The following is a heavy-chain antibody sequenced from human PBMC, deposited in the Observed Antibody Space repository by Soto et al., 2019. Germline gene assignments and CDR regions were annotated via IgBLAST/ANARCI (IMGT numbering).Heavy chain of an antibody. CDR2: ISHDGSSK. J-gene: IGHJ6*02. V-gene: IGHV3-30*18. CDR3: AKDLHGSGTRWDMDV. CDR1: GFAFSDYA. D-gene: IGHD3-10*01. Sequence: QVQLVESGGGVVQPGRSLRLSCAASGFAFSDYAMHWVRQAPGKGLEWAAVISHDGSSKYSADSVKGRITISRDNSRNTVILQMDSIISEDTAVYYCAKDLHGSGTRWDMDVWGQGTTVTVSS.